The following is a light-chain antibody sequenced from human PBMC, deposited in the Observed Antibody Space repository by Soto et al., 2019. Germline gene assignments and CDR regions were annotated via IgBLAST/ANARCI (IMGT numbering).Light chain of an antibody. V-gene: IGKV3-15*01. CDR2: GAY. CDR3: QRYDNWPSVT. J-gene: IGKJ4*01. CDR1: QSVSSN. Sequence: ILLTQSPATLSLSPGDSAPLSCRDSQSVSSNLAWYHQKPGQATRLRIYGAYTRATGIPATFSGSGSGTEFTHTISSLQSEDFAVYYWQRYDNWPSVTFGGGTKVDIK.